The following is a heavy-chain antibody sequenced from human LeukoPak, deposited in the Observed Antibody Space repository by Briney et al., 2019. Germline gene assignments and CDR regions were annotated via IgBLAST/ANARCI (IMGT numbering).Heavy chain of an antibody. CDR1: GGSISGGGYY. V-gene: IGHV4-31*03. J-gene: IGHJ6*02. D-gene: IGHD4-17*01. Sequence: SQTLSLTCTVSGGSISGGGYYWSWIRQHPGKGLEWTGYIYYSGSTYYNPSLKSRVTISVDTSKNQFSLKLSSVTAADTAVYYCARSQENDYGDRGGYYGMDVWGQGTTVTVSS. CDR3: ARSQENDYGDRGGYYGMDV. CDR2: IYYSGST.